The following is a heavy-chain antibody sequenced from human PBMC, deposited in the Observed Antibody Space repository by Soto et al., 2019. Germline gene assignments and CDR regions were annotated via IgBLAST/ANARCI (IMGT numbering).Heavy chain of an antibody. CDR3: ARGPQFPYSSTWYVNY. CDR2: INHSGST. V-gene: IGHV4-34*01. Sequence: QVQLQQWGAGLLKPSETLSLTCAVYGGSFSGYYWSWIRQPPGKGLEWIGEINHSGSTNYNPSLKSRVAMSXGTXRXQFSLRLSSVTAADTAVYYCARGPQFPYSSTWYVNYWGQGTLVTVSS. D-gene: IGHD6-13*01. CDR1: GGSFSGYY. J-gene: IGHJ4*02.